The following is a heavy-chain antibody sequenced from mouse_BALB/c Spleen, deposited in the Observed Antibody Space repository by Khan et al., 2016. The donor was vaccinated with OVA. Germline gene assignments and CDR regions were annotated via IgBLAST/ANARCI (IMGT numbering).Heavy chain of an antibody. Sequence: QVQLQQSGAELARPGASVKMSCKASGYIFTSYMMHWVKQRPGQGLEWIGDINPSSDYNNYNQKFKDKATLTADKSSSTAYIQLSSLTSEDSAVYYCARGGYGSFGYWGQGTLVTVSA. J-gene: IGHJ3*01. V-gene: IGHV1-4*01. D-gene: IGHD1-1*01. CDR2: INPSSDYN. CDR1: GYIFTSYM. CDR3: ARGGYGSFGY.